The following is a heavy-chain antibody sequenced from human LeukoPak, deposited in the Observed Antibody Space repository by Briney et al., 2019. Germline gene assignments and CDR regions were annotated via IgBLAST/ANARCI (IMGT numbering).Heavy chain of an antibody. V-gene: IGHV3-33*01. CDR1: GFTFSSYG. D-gene: IGHD2-15*01. CDR3: ARALVAGVTLNALDI. Sequence: PGGSLRLSCAASGFTFSSYGMHWVRQAPGKGLEWVAVIWYDGSNKYYADPVKGRFTISRDNAKKTLYVQMNSLRAEDTAVYYCARALVAGVTLNALDIWGQGTMVTVSS. J-gene: IGHJ3*02. CDR2: IWYDGSNK.